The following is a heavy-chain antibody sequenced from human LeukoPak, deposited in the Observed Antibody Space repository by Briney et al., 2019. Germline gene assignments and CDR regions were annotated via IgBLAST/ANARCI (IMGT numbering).Heavy chain of an antibody. Sequence: GASVKVSCKASGYTFSSCNISWVRQATGQGLEWMGWMNPDSGNTGYAQKFQGRITMTRNTSINTAYMELSSLRSEDTAMYHCARSEDGPLDYWGQGTLVTVSS. V-gene: IGHV1-8*01. CDR3: ARSEDGPLDY. CDR1: GYTFSSCN. J-gene: IGHJ4*02. CDR2: MNPDSGNT.